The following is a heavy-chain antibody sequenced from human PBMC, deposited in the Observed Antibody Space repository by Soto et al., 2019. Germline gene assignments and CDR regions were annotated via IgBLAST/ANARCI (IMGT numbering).Heavy chain of an antibody. CDR2: IIPILGIA. CDR1: GGTFSSYT. V-gene: IGHV1-69*02. Sequence: QVQLVQSGAEVKKPGSSVKVSCKASGGTFSSYTISWVRQAPGQGLEWMGRIIPILGIANYAQKFQGRVTITEDKSTSTAYMELSSLSSEDTAVYYCARSGFRADADHFDYWGQGTLVTVSS. D-gene: IGHD3-10*01. J-gene: IGHJ4*02. CDR3: ARSGFRADADHFDY.